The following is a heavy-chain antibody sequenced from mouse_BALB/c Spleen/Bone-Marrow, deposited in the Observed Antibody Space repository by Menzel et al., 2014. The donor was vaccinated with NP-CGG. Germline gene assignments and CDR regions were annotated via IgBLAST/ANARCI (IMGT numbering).Heavy chain of an antibody. Sequence: VQLQESGPGLVQPSQSLSITCTVSGFSLASYGVHWVRQSPGKGLEWLGVIWSGGSTDYNAAFISRLSISKDNSKSQVFFKMNSLQADDTAIYYCARNEGLREDYAMDYWGQGTSVTVSS. J-gene: IGHJ4*01. V-gene: IGHV2-4-1*01. D-gene: IGHD2-4*01. CDR2: IWSGGST. CDR3: ARNEGLREDYAMDY. CDR1: GFSLASYG.